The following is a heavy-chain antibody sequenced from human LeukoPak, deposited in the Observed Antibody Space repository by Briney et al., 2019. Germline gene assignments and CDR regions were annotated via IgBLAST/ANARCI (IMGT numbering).Heavy chain of an antibody. CDR1: GYTLTELS. CDR3: ATAVVVSPTQGPDAFDI. CDR2: FDPEDGET. V-gene: IGHV1-24*01. Sequence: ASVNVSCKVSGYTLTELSMHWVRQAPGKGLEWMGGFDPEDGETIYAQKFQGRVTMTEDTSTDTAYMELSSLRSEDTAVYYCATAVVVSPTQGPDAFDIWGQGTMVTVSS. D-gene: IGHD2-15*01. J-gene: IGHJ3*02.